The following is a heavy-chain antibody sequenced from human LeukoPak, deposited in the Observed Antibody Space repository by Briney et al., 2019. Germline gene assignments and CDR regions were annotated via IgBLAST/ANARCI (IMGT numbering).Heavy chain of an antibody. J-gene: IGHJ4*02. CDR3: AKAPSSWYDY. CDR2: ISGSGSST. Sequence: GGSLRLSCAASGFTFNNYAMSWVRQAPGKGLEWVSAISGSGSSTYYADSVKGRFTISRDNSKNTLYLQMNSLRAEDTAVYYCAKAPSSWYDYWGQGTLVTVSS. V-gene: IGHV3-23*01. CDR1: GFTFNNYA. D-gene: IGHD6-13*01.